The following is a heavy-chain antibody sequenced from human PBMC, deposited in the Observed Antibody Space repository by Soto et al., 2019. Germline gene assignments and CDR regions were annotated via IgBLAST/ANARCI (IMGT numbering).Heavy chain of an antibody. D-gene: IGHD6-19*01. V-gene: IGHV4-38-2*01. CDR1: GYSISSGYY. J-gene: IGHJ4*02. CDR2: IYHSGST. Sequence: PSETLSLTCAVSGYSISSGYYWGWIRQPPGKGLEWIGSIYHSGSTYYNPSLKSRVTISVDTSKNQFSLKLSSVTAADTAVYYCARSIPGYSSGSGNLDYWGKGTLVTVAS. CDR3: ARSIPGYSSGSGNLDY.